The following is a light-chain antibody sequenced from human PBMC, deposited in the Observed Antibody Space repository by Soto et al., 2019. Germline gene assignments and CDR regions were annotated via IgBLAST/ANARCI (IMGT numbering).Light chain of an antibody. V-gene: IGLV2-11*01. CDR3: CSYGGNYNVV. Sequence: QSVLTQPRSVSGSPGQSVTISCTGTSSDLGGYNYVSWYQQHPGKAPKLMIYDVNERPSGVPDRFSGSKSGNTASLTISGLRAEDEADYYCCSYGGNYNVVFGGGTKLTVL. J-gene: IGLJ2*01. CDR2: DVN. CDR1: SSDLGGYNY.